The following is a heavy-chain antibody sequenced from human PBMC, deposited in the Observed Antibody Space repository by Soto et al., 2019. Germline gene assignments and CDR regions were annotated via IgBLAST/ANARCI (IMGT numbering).Heavy chain of an antibody. V-gene: IGHV1-69*06. J-gene: IGHJ5*02. CDR3: ARSVVVTAGFDH. D-gene: IGHD2-21*02. Sequence: SVKVSCKASGGTFSSYAISWVRQAPGQGLEWMGGIIPIFGTANYAQKFQGRVTITADKSTSTAYMELSSLRSEDTAVYYCARSVVVTAGFDHWGQGTLVTVSS. CDR1: GGTFSSYA. CDR2: IIPIFGTA.